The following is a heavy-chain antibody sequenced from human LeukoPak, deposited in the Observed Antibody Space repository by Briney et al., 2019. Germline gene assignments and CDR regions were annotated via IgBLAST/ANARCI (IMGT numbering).Heavy chain of an antibody. CDR1: GFTVSNYA. CDR2: ITGIGLHT. CDR3: GKGLREHRFDP. J-gene: IGHJ5*02. D-gene: IGHD4-17*01. V-gene: IGHV3-23*01. Sequence: GGSLRLSCAASGFTVSNYALTWVRQAPGEGLEWISAITGIGLHTYYADSVKGRFTISRDNSKNTMYLQMESLRADDTAVYYCGKGLREHRFDPWGQGTLVTVSS.